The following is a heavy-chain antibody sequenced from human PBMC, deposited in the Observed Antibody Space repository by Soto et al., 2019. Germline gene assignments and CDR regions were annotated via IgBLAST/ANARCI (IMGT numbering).Heavy chain of an antibody. J-gene: IGHJ4*02. CDR3: ARDKINGFFDY. CDR1: GFTFRSYA. V-gene: IGHV4-34*01. Sequence: LRLSCAASGFTFRSYAMSWVRRAPGTGLEWIGXINHSXSPNYNKSLKXXVTVSVDXXKNQFSLKMPSVTAADTALYYCARDKINGFFDYWGQGTLVTV. D-gene: IGHD2-8*01. CDR2: INHSXSP.